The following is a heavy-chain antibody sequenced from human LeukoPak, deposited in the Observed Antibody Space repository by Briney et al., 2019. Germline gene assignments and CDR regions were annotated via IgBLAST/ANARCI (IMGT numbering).Heavy chain of an antibody. CDR1: GGSFSGYY. V-gene: IGHV4-34*01. CDR2: INHSGST. Sequence: SETLSLTCAVYGGSFSGYYWSWIRQPPGKGLEWIGEINHSGSTNYNPSLKSRVTISVDTSKNQFSLKLSSVTAADTAVYYCARGLTIYFDWLLWDNWFDPWGQGTLVTVSS. D-gene: IGHD3-9*01. J-gene: IGHJ5*02. CDR3: ARGLTIYFDWLLWDNWFDP.